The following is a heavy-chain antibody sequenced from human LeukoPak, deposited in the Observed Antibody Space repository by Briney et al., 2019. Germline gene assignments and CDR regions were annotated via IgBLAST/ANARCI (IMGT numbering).Heavy chain of an antibody. J-gene: IGHJ4*02. CDR3: CGSSGYYYRGMFDY. Sequence: KPSQTLSLTCTVSGGSISSGSYYWSWIRQPAGKGLEWIGRIYTSGSTNYNPSLKSRVTISVDTSKNQFSLKLSSVTAADTAVYYCCGSSGYYYRGMFDYWGQGTLVTVSS. D-gene: IGHD3-22*01. V-gene: IGHV4-61*02. CDR1: GGSISSGSYY. CDR2: IYTSGST.